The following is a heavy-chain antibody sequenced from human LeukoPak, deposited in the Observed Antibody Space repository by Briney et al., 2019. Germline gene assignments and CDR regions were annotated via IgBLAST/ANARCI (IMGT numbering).Heavy chain of an antibody. D-gene: IGHD1-1*01. Sequence: GASVTVSCKASGYTFSTCDINWVRQATGQGLEWMGWMNPNSGNTGFAHKFQGRVTMTRDTSISTAYMELSSLRSEDTAVSYCARVLGSISHWGQGTLVTVSS. J-gene: IGHJ4*02. V-gene: IGHV1-8*01. CDR1: GYTFSTCD. CDR2: MNPNSGNT. CDR3: ARVLGSISH.